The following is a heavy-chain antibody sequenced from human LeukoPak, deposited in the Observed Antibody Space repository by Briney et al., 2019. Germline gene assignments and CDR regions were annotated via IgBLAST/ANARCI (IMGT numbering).Heavy chain of an antibody. CDR3: ATYYLDTSARD. CDR1: GYTFTGYY. D-gene: IGHD3-22*01. CDR2: INPNSGGT. J-gene: IGHJ4*02. V-gene: IGHV1-2*02. Sequence: ASVKVSCKASGYTFTGYYMFWVRQAPGQGLEWMGWINPNSGGTNYAQKFQGRVTMIRDTSISTGYMELSRLRSDDTAVYYCATYYLDTSARDWGQGTLVTVSS.